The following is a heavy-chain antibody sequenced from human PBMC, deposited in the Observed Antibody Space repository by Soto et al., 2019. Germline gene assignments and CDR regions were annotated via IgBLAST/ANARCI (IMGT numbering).Heavy chain of an antibody. CDR3: ARGSLSSTIGY. CDR2: IIPILGIA. Sequence: ASVKVSCKASGGTFSSYTISWVRQAPGQGLEWMGRIIPILGIANYAQKFQGRVTITADKSTSTAYMELSNLRSEDTAVYYCARGSLSSTIGYWGQGTLVTVSS. J-gene: IGHJ4*02. V-gene: IGHV1-69*02. CDR1: GGTFSSYT.